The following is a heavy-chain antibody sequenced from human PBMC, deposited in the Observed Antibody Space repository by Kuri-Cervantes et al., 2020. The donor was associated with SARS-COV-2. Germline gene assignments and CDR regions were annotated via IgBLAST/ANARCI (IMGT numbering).Heavy chain of an antibody. J-gene: IGHJ5*02. CDR3: ARHPYYDFWSGYTEYNWFDP. CDR1: GFTFSSYG. Sequence: LSLTCAASGFTFSSYGMHWVRQAPGKGLEWVAVISYDGSNKYYADSVKGRFTISRDNAKNSLYLQMNSLRAEDTAVYYGARHPYYDFWSGYTEYNWFDPWGQGTLVTVSS. CDR2: ISYDGSNK. D-gene: IGHD3-3*01. V-gene: IGHV3-30*03.